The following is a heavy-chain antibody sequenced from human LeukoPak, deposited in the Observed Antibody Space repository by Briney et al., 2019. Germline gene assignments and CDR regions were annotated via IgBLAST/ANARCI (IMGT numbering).Heavy chain of an antibody. Sequence: ASVKVSCKASGYTFTSYYMHWVRQAPGKGLEWMGGLDSEDGETTYAQKFQGRVTMTEDTSIDTAFMELSSLRSEDTAVYYCATEDFDGIVGPIDSFDVWGQGTKVTVSS. CDR3: ATEDFDGIVGPIDSFDV. V-gene: IGHV1-24*01. J-gene: IGHJ3*01. CDR2: LDSEDGET. CDR1: GYTFTSYY. D-gene: IGHD1-26*01.